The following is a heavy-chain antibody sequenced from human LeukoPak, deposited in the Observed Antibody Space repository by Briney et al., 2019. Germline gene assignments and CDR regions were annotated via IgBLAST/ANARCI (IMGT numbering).Heavy chain of an antibody. J-gene: IGHJ3*02. Sequence: ASVKVSCKASGYTFTSYCMHWVRQAPGQGLEWMGIINPSGGSTSYAQKFQGRVTMTRDTSTSTVYMELSSLRSEDTAVYYCARDLVPEIYDSSGPGAFDIWGQGTMVTVSS. CDR1: GYTFTSYC. D-gene: IGHD3-22*01. V-gene: IGHV1-46*01. CDR2: INPSGGST. CDR3: ARDLVPEIYDSSGPGAFDI.